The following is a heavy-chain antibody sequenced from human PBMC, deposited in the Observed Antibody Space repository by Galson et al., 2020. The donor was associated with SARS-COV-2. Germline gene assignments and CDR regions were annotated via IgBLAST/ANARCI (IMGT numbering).Heavy chain of an antibody. CDR2: IYHSGST. V-gene: IGHV4-4*02. Sequence: SETLSLTCAVSGGSISSSNWWSWVRQPPGKGLEWIGEIYHSGSTNYNPSLKSRVTISVDKSKNQFSLKLSSVTAADTAVYYCARDLPLGTTGTGGYWYFDLWGRGTLVTVSS. CDR1: GGSISSSNW. CDR3: ARDLPLGTTGTGGYWYFDL. J-gene: IGHJ2*01. D-gene: IGHD1-1*01.